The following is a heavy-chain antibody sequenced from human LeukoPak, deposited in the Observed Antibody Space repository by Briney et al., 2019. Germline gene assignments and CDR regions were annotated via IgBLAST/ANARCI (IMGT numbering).Heavy chain of an antibody. Sequence: ASVKVYCKASGYTFTGYYMHWGRQAPGQGLECMGWVNPNSGGTNYAQKFQGRVTMTRDTSISTAYMELSRLRSDDTAVYYCARITMVRGPYYYGMDVWGQGTTVTVSS. J-gene: IGHJ6*02. CDR3: ARITMVRGPYYYGMDV. V-gene: IGHV1-2*02. CDR1: GYTFTGYY. CDR2: VNPNSGGT. D-gene: IGHD3-10*01.